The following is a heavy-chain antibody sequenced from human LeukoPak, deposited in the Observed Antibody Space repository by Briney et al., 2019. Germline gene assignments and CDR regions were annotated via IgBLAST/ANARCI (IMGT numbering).Heavy chain of an antibody. V-gene: IGHV3-33*01. CDR1: GFTFSSYG. J-gene: IGHJ4*02. CDR3: ARDRGYNYGLLEIDY. CDR2: IWYDGRNK. Sequence: GRSLRLSCAASGFTFSSYGIHWVHQAPGKGLEWVAVIWYDGRNKYYADSVKGRFTISRDNSKNTLYLQMNSLRAEDTAVYYCARDRGYNYGLLEIDYWGQGTLVTVSS. D-gene: IGHD5-18*01.